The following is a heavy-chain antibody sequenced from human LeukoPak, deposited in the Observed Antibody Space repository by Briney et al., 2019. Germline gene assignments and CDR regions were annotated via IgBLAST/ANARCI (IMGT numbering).Heavy chain of an antibody. Sequence: PGGSLRLSCAASGFTFSSYDMHWVRQATGKGLKWVSAIGTAGDTYYPGSVKGRFTISRENAKNSLYLQMNSLRAGDTAVYYCARDLGNNWFDPWGQGTLVTVSS. D-gene: IGHD1-26*01. CDR1: GFTFSSYD. CDR2: IGTAGDT. CDR3: ARDLGNNWFDP. J-gene: IGHJ5*02. V-gene: IGHV3-13*01.